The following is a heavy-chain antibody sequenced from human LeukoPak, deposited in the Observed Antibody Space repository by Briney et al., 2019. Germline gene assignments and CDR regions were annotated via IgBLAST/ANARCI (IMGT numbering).Heavy chain of an antibody. Sequence: ASVKVSCKASGYTFTSYGISWVRQAPGQGLEWMGWISAYNGNTNYAQKLQGRVTMTRDTSTSTVYMELSSLRSEDTAVYYCARDAYDSSGSYDYWGQGTLVTVSS. V-gene: IGHV1-18*01. CDR1: GYTFTSYG. CDR3: ARDAYDSSGSYDY. J-gene: IGHJ4*02. CDR2: ISAYNGNT. D-gene: IGHD3-22*01.